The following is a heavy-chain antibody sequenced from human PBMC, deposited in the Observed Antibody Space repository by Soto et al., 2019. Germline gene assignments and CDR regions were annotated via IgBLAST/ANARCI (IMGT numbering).Heavy chain of an antibody. D-gene: IGHD2-2*02. CDR3: ARTRRGYCSSTSCYTEGFDY. J-gene: IGHJ4*02. Sequence: GASVKVSCKASGYTFTSYYMHWVRQAPGQGLEWMGIINPSGGCTSYAQKFQGRVTMTRDTSTSTVYMELSSLRSEDTAVYYCARTRRGYCSSTSCYTEGFDYWGQGTLVTVSS. CDR1: GYTFTSYY. CDR2: INPSGGCT. V-gene: IGHV1-46*01.